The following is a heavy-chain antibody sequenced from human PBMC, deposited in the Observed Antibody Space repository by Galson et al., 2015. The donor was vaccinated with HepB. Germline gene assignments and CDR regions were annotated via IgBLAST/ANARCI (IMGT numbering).Heavy chain of an antibody. CDR2: IDWDDDK. CDR1: GFSLSISGMC. D-gene: IGHD2-21*01. CDR3: ARTPNSGPQGAFDI. J-gene: IGHJ3*02. Sequence: PALVKPTQTLTLTCTFSGFSLSISGMCVSWIRQPPGKALEWLARIDWDDDKHYSTSLKTRLTISKDTSKNQVVLTMTNMDPVDTATYYCARTPNSGPQGAFDIWGQGTMVTVSS. V-gene: IGHV2-70*11.